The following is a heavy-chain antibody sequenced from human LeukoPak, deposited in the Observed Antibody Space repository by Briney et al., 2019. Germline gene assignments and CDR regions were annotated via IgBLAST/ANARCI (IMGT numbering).Heavy chain of an antibody. CDR1: GFTFSSYE. CDR2: ISSSGSTI. CDR3: AKGSGYSYGSYFDY. V-gene: IGHV3-48*03. D-gene: IGHD5-18*01. Sequence: GGSLRLSCAVSGFTFSSYEMNWVRQAPGKVLEWVSYISSSGSTIYYADSVKGRFTISRDNAKNALYLQMNSLRAEDTAVDYCAKGSGYSYGSYFDYWGQGTLVTVSS. J-gene: IGHJ4*02.